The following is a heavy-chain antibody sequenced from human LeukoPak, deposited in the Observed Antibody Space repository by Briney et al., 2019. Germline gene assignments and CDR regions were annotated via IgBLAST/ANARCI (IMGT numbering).Heavy chain of an antibody. CDR1: AFTFSSYA. Sequence: GGSLRLPCAASAFTFSSYAMSWVRQAPGKGLEWVSAISGSGGSTYYADSVKGRFTISRDNSKNTLYLQMNSLRAEDTAVYYCATSRGQYYYGSVYWGQGTLVTVSS. D-gene: IGHD3-10*01. CDR2: ISGSGGST. V-gene: IGHV3-23*01. J-gene: IGHJ4*02. CDR3: ATSRGQYYYGSVY.